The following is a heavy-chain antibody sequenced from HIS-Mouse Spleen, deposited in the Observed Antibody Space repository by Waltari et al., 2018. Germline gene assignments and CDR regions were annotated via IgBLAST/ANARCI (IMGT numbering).Heavy chain of an antibody. V-gene: IGHV4-38-2*02. CDR2: IYHSGST. J-gene: IGHJ4*02. D-gene: IGHD6-13*01. CDR1: GYSISSGYY. Sequence: QVQLQESGPGLGKPSETLSITCTVSGYSISSGYYWGWIRQPPGKGLEWIGSIYHSGSTYYNPSPKSRVTISVDTSKNQFSLKLSSVTAADTAVYYCARDRWQQLDYFDYWGQGTLVTVSS. CDR3: ARDRWQQLDYFDY.